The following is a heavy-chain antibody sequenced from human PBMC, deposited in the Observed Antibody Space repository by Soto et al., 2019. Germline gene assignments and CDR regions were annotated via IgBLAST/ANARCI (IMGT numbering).Heavy chain of an antibody. CDR1: GFSLSTSGVG. CDR3: AHSSYYDFGSGYYGGPLNWFDP. V-gene: IGHV2-5*02. Sequence: SGPTLVNPTQTLTLTCTFSGFSLSTSGVGVGWIRQPPGKALEWLALIYWDDDKRYSPSLKSRLTITKDTSKNQVVLTMTNMDPVDTATYYCAHSSYYDFGSGYYGGPLNWFDPWGQGTLVTVS. D-gene: IGHD3-3*01. CDR2: IYWDDDK. J-gene: IGHJ5*02.